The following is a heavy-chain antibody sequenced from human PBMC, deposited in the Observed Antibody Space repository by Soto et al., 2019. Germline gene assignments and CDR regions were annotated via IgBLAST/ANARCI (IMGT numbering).Heavy chain of an antibody. V-gene: IGHV4-31*03. CDR1: GGSISSGGYY. Sequence: PSETLSLTCTVSGGSISSGGYYWSWIRQHPGKGLEWIGYIYYSGSTYYNPSLKSRVTISVDTSKSQFSLKLSSVTAADTAVYYCAREGCTNGVCYFDYWGQGTLVTVSS. J-gene: IGHJ4*02. D-gene: IGHD2-8*01. CDR2: IYYSGST. CDR3: AREGCTNGVCYFDY.